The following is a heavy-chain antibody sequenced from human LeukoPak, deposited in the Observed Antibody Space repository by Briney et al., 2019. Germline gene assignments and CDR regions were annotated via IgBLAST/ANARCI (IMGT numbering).Heavy chain of an antibody. J-gene: IGHJ4*02. CDR2: IWYDGSNK. CDR3: AREAGATYYFDY. CDR1: GFTFSSYG. Sequence: PGRSLRLSCAASGFTFSSYGMHWVRQAPGKGLEWVAVIWYDGSNKYYADSVKGRFTNSRDNSKNTLYLQMNSLRAEDTAVYYCAREAGATYYFDYWGQGTLVTVSS. D-gene: IGHD1-26*01. V-gene: IGHV3-33*01.